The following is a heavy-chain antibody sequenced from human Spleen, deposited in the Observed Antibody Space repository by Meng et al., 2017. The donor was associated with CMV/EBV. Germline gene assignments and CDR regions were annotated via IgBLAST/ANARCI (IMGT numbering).Heavy chain of an antibody. Sequence: ASVKVSCKASGYTFTSYYMHWVRQAPGQGLEWMGIINPSGGSTSYAQKFQGRVTMTRDTSTSTVYMELSSLRSEDTAVYYCARGPARYYDFWSGYYSYGMDVWGQGTTVTVSS. CDR1: GYTFTSYY. D-gene: IGHD3-3*01. CDR2: INPSGGST. J-gene: IGHJ6*02. CDR3: ARGPARYYDFWSGYYSYGMDV. V-gene: IGHV1-46*01.